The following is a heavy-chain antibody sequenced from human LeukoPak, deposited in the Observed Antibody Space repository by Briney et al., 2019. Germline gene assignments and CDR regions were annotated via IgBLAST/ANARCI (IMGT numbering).Heavy chain of an antibody. J-gene: IGHJ4*02. D-gene: IGHD5-24*01. Sequence: SETLSLTCAVYGASFSDNYWSWLRQPPGKGLEWIGEINESGSTNYNPSLKSRVTISVDTSKNRFSLKLSSVTAADTAVYYCARGVMATILTPFDYWGQGTLVTVSS. CDR1: GASFSDNY. V-gene: IGHV4-34*01. CDR2: INESGST. CDR3: ARGVMATILTPFDY.